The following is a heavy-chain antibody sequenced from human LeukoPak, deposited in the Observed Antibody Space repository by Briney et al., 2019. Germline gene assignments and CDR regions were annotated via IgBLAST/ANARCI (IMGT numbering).Heavy chain of an antibody. CDR1: GFIFSYYS. Sequence: GGSLRFYSAASGFIFSYYSMNWVRQAPGKGLEWVSSINSNSNYMSYADSVKGRFTISRDNAKNSLYLQMTSLRAEDTAVYYCAMSEFDACDMWGQGTMVTVSS. V-gene: IGHV3-21*01. D-gene: IGHD3-10*01. CDR3: AMSEFDACDM. CDR2: INSNSNYM. J-gene: IGHJ3*02.